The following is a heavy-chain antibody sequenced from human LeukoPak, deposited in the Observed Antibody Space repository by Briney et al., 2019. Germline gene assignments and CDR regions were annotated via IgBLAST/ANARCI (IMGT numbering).Heavy chain of an antibody. J-gene: IGHJ1*01. CDR1: GFTFSSYG. V-gene: IGHV3-33*06. Sequence: GGSLRLSCAASGFTFSSYGMHWVRQAPGKGLEWGAVIWYDGSNKYYADSVKGRFTISRDNSKNTLYLQMNSLRAEDTAVYYCAKDQVVTAISPGTPYFQHWGQGTLVTVSS. CDR2: IWYDGSNK. D-gene: IGHD2-21*02. CDR3: AKDQVVTAISPGTPYFQH.